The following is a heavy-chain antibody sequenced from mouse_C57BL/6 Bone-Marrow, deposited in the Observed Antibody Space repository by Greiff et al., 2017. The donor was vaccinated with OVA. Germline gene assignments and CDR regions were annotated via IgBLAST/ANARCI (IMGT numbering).Heavy chain of an antibody. V-gene: IGHV3-8*01. CDR1: GYSITSDY. Sequence: EVQLQQSGPGLAKPSQTLSLTCSVTGYSITSDYWNWIRTFPGNKLEYMGYISYSGSTYYNPSLKSRISITRDTSKNQYYLQLNSVTTEDTATYYCARGLGRGGFAYWGQGTLVTVSA. D-gene: IGHD4-1*01. CDR3: ARGLGRGGFAY. CDR2: ISYSGST. J-gene: IGHJ3*01.